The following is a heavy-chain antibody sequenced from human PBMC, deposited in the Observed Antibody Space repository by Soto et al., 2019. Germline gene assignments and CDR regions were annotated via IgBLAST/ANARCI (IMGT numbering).Heavy chain of an antibody. V-gene: IGHV3-30-3*01. J-gene: IGHJ3*02. CDR2: ISYDGSNK. CDR1: GFTFSSYA. D-gene: IGHD5-18*01. CDR3: AREGGGYSYGYDAFDI. Sequence: QVQLVESGGGVVQPGRSLRLSCAASGFTFSSYAMHWVRQAPGKGLEWVAVISYDGSNKYYADSVKGRFTISRDNSKNTLYLQINSLRAEDTAVYYCAREGGGYSYGYDAFDIWGQGTMVTVSS.